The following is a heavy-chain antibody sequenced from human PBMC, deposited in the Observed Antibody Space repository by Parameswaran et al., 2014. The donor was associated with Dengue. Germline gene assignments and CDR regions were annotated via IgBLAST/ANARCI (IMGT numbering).Heavy chain of an antibody. Sequence: RWIRQPPGKALEWLAPIYWDDDKRYSPSLKSRLTITKDTSKNQVVLTMTNMDPVDTATYYCAHNHIYYYDSPNWFDPWGQGTLVTVSS. D-gene: IGHD3-3*01. CDR2: IYWDDDK. J-gene: IGHJ5*02. V-gene: IGHV2-5*08. CDR3: AHNHIYYYDSPNWFDP.